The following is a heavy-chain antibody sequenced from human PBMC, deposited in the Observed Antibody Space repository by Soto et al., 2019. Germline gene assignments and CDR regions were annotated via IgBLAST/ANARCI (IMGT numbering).Heavy chain of an antibody. CDR1: GFTFSIYA. Sequence: HPGGSLRLSCAASGFTFSIYAMSWFRQAPGKGLEWVSAISGSGGSTYYADSVKGRFTISRDNSKDTLYLQMNSLRAEDTAVYYCAKAVAGKRAVAWINYWGQGTLVTVSS. CDR3: AKAVAGKRAVAWINY. D-gene: IGHD6-19*01. J-gene: IGHJ4*02. V-gene: IGHV3-23*01. CDR2: ISGSGGST.